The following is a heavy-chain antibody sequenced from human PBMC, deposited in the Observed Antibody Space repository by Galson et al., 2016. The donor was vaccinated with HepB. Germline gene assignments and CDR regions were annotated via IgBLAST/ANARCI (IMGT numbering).Heavy chain of an antibody. CDR2: VIPLFGAP. Sequence: SVKVSCKASGGTFRTYSVSWVRQAPGQGLEWMGGVIPLFGAPKYAQKFQGRVTITADETTSTVHMELSSLISVDAAVYYCTRGRKSYGWGFDIWGQGTTVTVSS. CDR1: GGTFRTYS. CDR3: TRGRKSYGWGFDI. D-gene: IGHD3-16*01. J-gene: IGHJ3*02. V-gene: IGHV1-69*13.